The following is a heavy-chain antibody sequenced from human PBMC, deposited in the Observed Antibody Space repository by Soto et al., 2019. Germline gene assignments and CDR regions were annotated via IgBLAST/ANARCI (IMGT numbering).Heavy chain of an antibody. Sequence: GAAVKVSCKAVGGTFSDYVISWVRQAPGQGLEWMGGIIAMSGTVNNAQKFQDRVTITADESTSTAYMELSSLRSEDTAIYYCAREAGYNWFDPSGHGTLVTVSS. CDR1: GGTFSDYV. D-gene: IGHD6-13*01. CDR2: IIAMSGTV. V-gene: IGHV1-69*13. J-gene: IGHJ5*02. CDR3: AREAGYNWFDP.